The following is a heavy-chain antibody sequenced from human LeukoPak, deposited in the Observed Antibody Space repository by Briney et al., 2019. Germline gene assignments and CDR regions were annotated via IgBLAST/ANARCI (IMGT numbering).Heavy chain of an antibody. CDR2: INSDGSST. D-gene: IGHD3-10*01. CDR3: AKDPSMVRGGFSDY. CDR1: GFTFSSYW. J-gene: IGHJ4*02. V-gene: IGHV3-74*01. Sequence: PGGSLRLSCAASGFTFSSYWMHWVRQAPGKGLVWVSRINSDGSSTSYADSVKGRFTISRDNAKNTLYLQMNSLRAEDTAVYYCAKDPSMVRGGFSDYWGQGTLVTVSS.